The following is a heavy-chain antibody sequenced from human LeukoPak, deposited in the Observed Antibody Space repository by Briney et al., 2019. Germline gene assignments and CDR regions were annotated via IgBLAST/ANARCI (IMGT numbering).Heavy chain of an antibody. CDR2: IYTSGST. D-gene: IGHD6-19*01. J-gene: IGHJ3*02. Sequence: PSETLSLIRTVSGGSISSYYWSWIGQPAGKGLEWIGRIYTSGSTNYNPSLKSRVTISVDKSKNQFSLKLSSVTAADTAVYYCVGAVAGRDAFDIWGQGTMVTVSS. V-gene: IGHV4-4*07. CDR3: VGAVAGRDAFDI. CDR1: GGSISSYY.